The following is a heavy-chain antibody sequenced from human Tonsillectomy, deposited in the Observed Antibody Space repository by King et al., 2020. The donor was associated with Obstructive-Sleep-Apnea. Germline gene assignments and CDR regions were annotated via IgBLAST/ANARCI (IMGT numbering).Heavy chain of an antibody. V-gene: IGHV4-38-2*02. D-gene: IGHD6-19*01. CDR1: GYSISSGYY. CDR2: IYHSGSP. Sequence: VQLQESGPGLVKPSETLSLTCTVSGYSISSGYYWGWFRQPPGKGLEWIGSIYHSGSPYYNPSLKSRVTISVDTSKNLFSLKLSSVTAADTAVYYCARDSSSGWYGRCWFDPWGQGTQVTVSS. J-gene: IGHJ5*02. CDR3: ARDSSSGWYGRCWFDP.